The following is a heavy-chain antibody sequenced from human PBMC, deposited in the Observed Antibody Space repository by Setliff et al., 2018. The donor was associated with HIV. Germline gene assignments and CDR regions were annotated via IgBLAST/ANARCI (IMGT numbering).Heavy chain of an antibody. Sequence: PSETLSLTCIVSGASISTYSWSWIRQSPGKGLECIGYISTSGSTNYNPSLKSRVTISLDTSKNQFSLKLTYVTAADPAVYYCARHPDSGFYYSPLLNNWYFDLWGPGTLVTVSS. CDR3: ARHPDSGFYYSPLLNNWYFDL. D-gene: IGHD3-22*01. V-gene: IGHV4-4*09. J-gene: IGHJ2*01. CDR1: GASISTYS. CDR2: ISTSGST.